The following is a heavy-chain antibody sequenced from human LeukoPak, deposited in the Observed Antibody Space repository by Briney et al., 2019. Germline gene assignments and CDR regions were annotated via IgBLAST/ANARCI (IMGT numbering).Heavy chain of an antibody. Sequence: SETLSLTCTVSGGSISSSSYYWGWIRQPPGKGLAWIGSIDYSGSTYHNPSLKSRVTISVDTSKNQFSLKLSSVTAADTAVYYCARLYDVLLWFGESYWGQGTLVTVSS. CDR2: IDYSGST. J-gene: IGHJ4*02. D-gene: IGHD3-10*01. V-gene: IGHV4-39*01. CDR1: GGSISSSSYY. CDR3: ARLYDVLLWFGESY.